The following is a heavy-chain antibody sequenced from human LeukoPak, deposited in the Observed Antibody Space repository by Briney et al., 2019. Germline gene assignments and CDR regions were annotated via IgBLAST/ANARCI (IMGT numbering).Heavy chain of an antibody. CDR1: GGSISSYY. Sequence: KPSETLSLTCTVSGGSISSYYWSWIRQPPGKGLXXIGYIYYSGSTNYNPSLKSRVTISVDTSKNQFSLKLSSVTAADTAVYYCAREPIAAGTPLGMDVWGQGTTVTVSS. CDR2: IYYSGST. J-gene: IGHJ6*02. D-gene: IGHD6-25*01. V-gene: IGHV4-59*01. CDR3: AREPIAAGTPLGMDV.